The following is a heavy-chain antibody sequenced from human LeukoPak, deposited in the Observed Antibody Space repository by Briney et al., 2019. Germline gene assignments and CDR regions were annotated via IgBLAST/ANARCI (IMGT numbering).Heavy chain of an antibody. CDR1: GFTFSSYA. D-gene: IGHD1-26*01. V-gene: IGHV3-30-3*01. CDR3: AKDVGRVGASPFDY. Sequence: GGSLRLSCAASGFTFSSYAMHWVRQAPGKGLEWVAVISYDGSNKYYADSVKGRFTISRDNSKNTLYLQMNSLRAEDTAVYYCAKDVGRVGASPFDYWGQGTLVTVSS. J-gene: IGHJ4*02. CDR2: ISYDGSNK.